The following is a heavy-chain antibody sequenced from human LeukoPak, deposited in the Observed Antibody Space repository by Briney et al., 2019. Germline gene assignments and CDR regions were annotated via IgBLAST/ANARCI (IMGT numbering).Heavy chain of an antibody. D-gene: IGHD2-21*02. Sequence: GGSLRLSCAASGFTLRSYGMHWVRQAPGKGLEWVAVISYDGSNNYYADSVKGRFTISRDDSKNTLYLQMNSLRAEDSAVYYGAKSYSVTESGEFDYWGQGTLVTVSS. CDR2: ISYDGSNN. CDR1: GFTLRSYG. J-gene: IGHJ4*02. CDR3: AKSYSVTESGEFDY. V-gene: IGHV3-30*18.